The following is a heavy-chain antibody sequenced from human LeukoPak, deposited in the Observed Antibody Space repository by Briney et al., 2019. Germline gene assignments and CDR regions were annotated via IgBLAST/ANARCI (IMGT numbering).Heavy chain of an antibody. J-gene: IGHJ4*02. CDR1: GFTFSSYS. V-gene: IGHV3-21*01. D-gene: IGHD2-2*02. Sequence: GGSLRLSCAASGFTFSSYSMNWVRQAPGKGLEWVSSISRSRSYIYYADSVKGRFTISRDNAKNSLYLQMNSPRAEDTAMYYCARVSPYCSSTSCYTDYWGQGTLVTVSS. CDR2: ISRSRSYI. CDR3: ARVSPYCSSTSCYTDY.